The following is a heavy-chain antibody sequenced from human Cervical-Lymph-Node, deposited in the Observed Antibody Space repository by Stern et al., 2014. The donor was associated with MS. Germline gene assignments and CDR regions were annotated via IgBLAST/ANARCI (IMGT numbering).Heavy chain of an antibody. CDR2: ISDSGGRT. CDR3: AKAFWSGYYIQR. CDR1: GFTFSFNA. J-gene: IGHJ1*01. Sequence: EVQLVQSGGGLVQPGGSLRLSCAASGFTFSFNAMIWVRQAPGKGLEWVSSISDSGGRTYYADSVKGRFTISRDNSTNTLYLQMNSLRFEDTAVYYCAKAFWSGYYIQRWGQGTLVTVSS. V-gene: IGHV3-23*04. D-gene: IGHD3-3*01.